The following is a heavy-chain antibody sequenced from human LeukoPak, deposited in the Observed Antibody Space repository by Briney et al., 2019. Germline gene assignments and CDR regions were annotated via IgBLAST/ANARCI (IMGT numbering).Heavy chain of an antibody. CDR2: IYYSGST. CDR3: ARGSLAPYMTSVTTGYYYYGMDV. V-gene: IGHV4-31*03. J-gene: IGHJ6*02. D-gene: IGHD4-17*01. CDR1: GGSISSGGYY. Sequence: PSETLSLTCTVSGGSISSGGYYWSWIRQHAGKGLEWIGYIYYSGSTNYNPSLKSRVTISVDTSKNQLSLKLSSVTAADTAVYYCARGSLAPYMTSVTTGYYYYGMDVWGQGTTVTVSS.